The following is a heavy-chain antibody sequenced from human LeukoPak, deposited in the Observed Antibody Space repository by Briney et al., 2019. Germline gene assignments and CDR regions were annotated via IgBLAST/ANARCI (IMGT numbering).Heavy chain of an antibody. CDR2: ISSSGSTI. V-gene: IGHV3-11*01. D-gene: IGHD6-19*01. Sequence: GGSLRLSCAASGFTFSDYYMSWIRQAPGKGLEWVSYISSSGSTIYYADSVKGRFTISRDNAKNSLYLQMNSLRAEDTAVYYCARDSSGWYLQYFQHWGRGTLVTVSS. J-gene: IGHJ1*01. CDR1: GFTFSDYY. CDR3: ARDSSGWYLQYFQH.